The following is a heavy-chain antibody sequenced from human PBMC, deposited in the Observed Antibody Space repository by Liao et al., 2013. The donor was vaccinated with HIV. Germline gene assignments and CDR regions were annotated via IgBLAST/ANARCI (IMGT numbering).Heavy chain of an antibody. CDR3: ARAFIHYYDSSGYYRGAFDI. Sequence: QVQLQESGPGLVKPSQTLSLTCTVSGGSISSGDYYWSWIRQPPGKGLEWIGYIYYSGSTYYNPSLKSRVTISVDTSKNQFSLKLSSVTAADTAVYYCARAFIHYYDSSGYYRGAFDIWAKGQWSPSLQ. V-gene: IGHV4-30-4*08. CDR2: IYYSGST. J-gene: IGHJ3*02. CDR1: GGSISSGDYY. D-gene: IGHD3-22*01.